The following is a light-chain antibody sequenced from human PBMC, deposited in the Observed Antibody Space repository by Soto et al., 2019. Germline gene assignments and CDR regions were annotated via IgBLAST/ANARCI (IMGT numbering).Light chain of an antibody. V-gene: IGKV3-15*01. J-gene: IGKJ2*01. Sequence: VMTQSPATLSVSPGEGATLSCRASESVSINLAWYQHKPGQAPRLLLYGASTRATGIPARFSGSGSGTEFTLTISSLQSEDFAVYSCQQYTNWPYTFGQGTKLEIK. CDR3: QQYTNWPYT. CDR2: GAS. CDR1: ESVSIN.